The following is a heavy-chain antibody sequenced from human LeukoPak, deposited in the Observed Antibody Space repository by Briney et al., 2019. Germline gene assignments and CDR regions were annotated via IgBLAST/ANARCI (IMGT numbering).Heavy chain of an antibody. V-gene: IGHV1-2*02. CDR2: INPNSGGT. J-gene: IGHJ4*02. CDR3: ARDLLDCSSTSCHVLDC. Sequence: ASVKVSCKASGYTFSDYYIHWVRQAPGLGLEWMGWINPNSGGTNYAQEFQGRVTMTRDTSISTAYMELNRLRSDDTAVYYCARDLLDCSSTSCHVLDCWGQGTQVTVSS. CDR1: GYTFSDYY. D-gene: IGHD2-2*01.